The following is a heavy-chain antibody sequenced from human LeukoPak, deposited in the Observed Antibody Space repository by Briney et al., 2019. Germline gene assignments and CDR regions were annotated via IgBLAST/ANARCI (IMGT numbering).Heavy chain of an antibody. Sequence: PGGSLRLSCAASGFIFSSYAMSWVRQAPGKGLEWVSAISGSGGSTYYADSVKGRFTISRDNSKNTLYLQMNSLRAEDTAVYYCAKDFSSGDGYNSWGQGTLVTVSS. CDR3: AKDFSSGDGYNS. V-gene: IGHV3-23*01. J-gene: IGHJ5*02. CDR2: ISGSGGST. D-gene: IGHD5-12*01. CDR1: GFIFSSYA.